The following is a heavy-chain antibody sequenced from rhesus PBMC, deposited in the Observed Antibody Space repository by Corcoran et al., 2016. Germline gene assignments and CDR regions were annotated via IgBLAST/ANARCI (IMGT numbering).Heavy chain of an antibody. Sequence: EVQLVQSGAEVKKPGASVKISCKASGYTFTDYYLHWVRQAPGKGLEWMGRVDPEDGEADYAQKFQDRVTITRDTSTDTADMELSSLRSEDTAVYYCATTVVFLGWSDIDYWGQGVLVTVSS. J-gene: IGHJ4*01. CDR2: VDPEDGEA. CDR3: ATTVVFLGWSDIDY. CDR1: GYTFTDYY. D-gene: IGHD3-22*01. V-gene: IGHV1-111*01.